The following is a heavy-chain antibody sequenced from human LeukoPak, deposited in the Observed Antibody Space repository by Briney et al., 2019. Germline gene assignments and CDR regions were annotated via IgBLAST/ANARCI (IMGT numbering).Heavy chain of an antibody. J-gene: IGHJ5*02. V-gene: IGHV4-59*01. CDR3: ARHRSDTGGKKGVNWFDP. Sequence: SETLSLTCSVSGVSIKNYYWSWIRQPPGKGLEWLGNIYFGGTTNYNSSLKSRLTISVDTFKNQLSLNLQSVTAADTATYYCARHRSDTGGKKGVNWFDPWGQGTLVTVSS. CDR2: IYFGGTT. CDR1: GVSIKNYY. D-gene: IGHD4-23*01.